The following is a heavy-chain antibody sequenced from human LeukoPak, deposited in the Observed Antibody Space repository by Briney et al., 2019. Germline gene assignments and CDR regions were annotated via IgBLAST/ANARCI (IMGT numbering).Heavy chain of an antibody. D-gene: IGHD1-26*01. V-gene: IGHV3-64D*09. CDR3: VKTYSGSLYSPEYFQH. Sequence: GGSLILSCSASGFTFSNYGMHWVRQAPGKGLEYVSAISSHGSSTDYADSVKGRFTISRDNSKNTLYLQMSSLRAEDTAVYYCVKTYSGSLYSPEYFQHWGQGTLVTVSS. CDR2: ISSHGSST. CDR1: GFTFSNYG. J-gene: IGHJ1*01.